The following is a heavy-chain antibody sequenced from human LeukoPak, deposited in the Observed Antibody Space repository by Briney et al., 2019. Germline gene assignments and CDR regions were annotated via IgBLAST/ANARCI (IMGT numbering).Heavy chain of an antibody. Sequence: SETLSLTCAVYGGSFSGYYWSWIRQPPGKGLEWIGEISHSGSTNYNPSLKSRVTISVDTSKNQFSLKLSSVTAADTAVYYCARGPHSSSWYYCYYGMDVWGQGTTVTVSS. D-gene: IGHD6-13*01. CDR2: ISHSGST. CDR1: GGSFSGYY. J-gene: IGHJ6*02. CDR3: ARGPHSSSWYYCYYGMDV. V-gene: IGHV4-34*01.